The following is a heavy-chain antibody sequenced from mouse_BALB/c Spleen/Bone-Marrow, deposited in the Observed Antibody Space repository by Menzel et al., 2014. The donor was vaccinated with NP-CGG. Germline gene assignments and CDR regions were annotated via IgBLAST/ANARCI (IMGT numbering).Heavy chain of an antibody. Sequence: VQLQQSGGGLVQPGGSLKLSCAASGFDFSRYWMSWVRQAPGKGLEWIGEINPDSNTINYTPSLKDKFIISRDNAKNTLSLQMSKVRSEDTALYYCARLNYYGNLFVWGAGTTVTVSS. CDR2: INPDSNTI. J-gene: IGHJ1*01. V-gene: IGHV4-1*02. CDR3: ARLNYYGNLFV. CDR1: GFDFSRYW. D-gene: IGHD1-1*01.